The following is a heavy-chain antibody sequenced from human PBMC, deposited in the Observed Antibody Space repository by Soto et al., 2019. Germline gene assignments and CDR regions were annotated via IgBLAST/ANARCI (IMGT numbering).Heavy chain of an antibody. Sequence: SETLSLTCTVSGGSISSYYWSWIRKPPGKGLEWIGYIYYSGSTNYNPSLKSRVTISVDTSKNQFSLKLSSVTAADTAVYYCAREADMSYYDSRGAFDIWGQGTMVTVSS. CDR3: AREADMSYYDSRGAFDI. CDR1: GGSISSYY. J-gene: IGHJ3*02. V-gene: IGHV4-59*01. D-gene: IGHD3-22*01. CDR2: IYYSGST.